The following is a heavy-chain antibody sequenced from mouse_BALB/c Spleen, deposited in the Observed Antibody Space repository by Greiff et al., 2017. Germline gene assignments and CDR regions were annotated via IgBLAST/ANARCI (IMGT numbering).Heavy chain of an antibody. CDR3: AYYYGSSYYYAMDY. D-gene: IGHD1-1*01. CDR1: GFNIKDTY. CDR2: IDPANGNT. Sequence: EVKLVESGAELVKPGASVKLSCTASGFNIKDTYMHWVKQRPEQGLEWIGRIDPANGNTKYDPKFQGKATITADTSSNTAYLQLSSLTSEDTAVYYCAYYYGSSYYYAMDYWGQGTSVTVSS. V-gene: IGHV14-3*02. J-gene: IGHJ4*01.